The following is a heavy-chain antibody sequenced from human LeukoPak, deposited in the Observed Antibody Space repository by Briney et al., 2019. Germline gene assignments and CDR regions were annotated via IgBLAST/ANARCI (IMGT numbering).Heavy chain of an antibody. J-gene: IGHJ3*02. CDR3: AGVPSGDAFDI. CDR2: IYSGGST. V-gene: IGHV3-66*01. D-gene: IGHD2-2*01. Sequence: GGSLRLSCAASGFTVSSNYMSWVRQAPGKGLEWVSVIYSGGSTYYADSVKGRFTISRDNSKNTLYLQMNSLRAEDTAVYYCAGVPSGDAFDIWGQGTMVTVSS. CDR1: GFTVSSNY.